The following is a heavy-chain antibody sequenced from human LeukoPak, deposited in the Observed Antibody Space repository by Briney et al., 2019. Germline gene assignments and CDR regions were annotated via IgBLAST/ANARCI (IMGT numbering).Heavy chain of an antibody. Sequence: GASVKVSCKASGGTFSSYAISWVRQAPGQGLEWVGGIIPIFGTANYAQKFQGRVTITADESTSTAYMELSSLRYEDTAVYYCAGNVVVPAASPEPYYYYMDVWGKGTTVTVSS. J-gene: IGHJ6*03. D-gene: IGHD2-2*01. CDR1: GGTFSSYA. V-gene: IGHV1-69*01. CDR2: IIPIFGTA. CDR3: AGNVVVPAASPEPYYYYMDV.